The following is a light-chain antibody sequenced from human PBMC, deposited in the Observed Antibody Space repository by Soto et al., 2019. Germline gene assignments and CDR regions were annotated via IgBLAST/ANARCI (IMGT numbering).Light chain of an antibody. CDR1: QSVSNN. CDR3: QQRSSWPFT. J-gene: IGKJ3*01. Sequence: EIMMTQSPATLSVSPGERATLSCRASQSVSNNYLAWYQQKPGQAPRLLIYGASTRATGIPARFSGSGSGTEFTLTISSLEPEDFAVYYCQQRSSWPFTFGPGTKVDIK. V-gene: IGKV3-15*01. CDR2: GAS.